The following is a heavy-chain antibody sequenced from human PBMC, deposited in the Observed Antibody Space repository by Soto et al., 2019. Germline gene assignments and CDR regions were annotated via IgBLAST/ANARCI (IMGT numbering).Heavy chain of an antibody. CDR3: ARIRTRITIFGVVTNDAFDI. CDR1: GYTFTSYD. CDR2: MNPNSGNT. D-gene: IGHD3-3*01. V-gene: IGHV1-8*01. Sequence: SVKVSCKASGYTFTSYDINWVRQATGQGLEWMGWMNPNSGNTGYAQKFQGRVTMTRNTSISTAYMELSSLRSEDTAVYYCARIRTRITIFGVVTNDAFDIWGQGTMVTVSS. J-gene: IGHJ3*02.